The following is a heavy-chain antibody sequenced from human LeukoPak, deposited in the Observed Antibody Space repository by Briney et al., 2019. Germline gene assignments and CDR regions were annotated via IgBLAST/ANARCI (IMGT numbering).Heavy chain of an antibody. CDR1: GFTLNSYA. V-gene: IGHV3-23*01. J-gene: IGHJ4*02. CDR3: ARDRDYPRDQFDY. D-gene: IGHD4-17*01. CDR2: IDATGFAT. Sequence: GSLRLSCTASGFTLNSYAMSWVRQVPGKGLEWVSAIDATGFATWYPDSVRGRFIISRDKSRNTVYLQMNSLRVEDTALYYCARDRDYPRDQFDYWGQGTLVTVSS.